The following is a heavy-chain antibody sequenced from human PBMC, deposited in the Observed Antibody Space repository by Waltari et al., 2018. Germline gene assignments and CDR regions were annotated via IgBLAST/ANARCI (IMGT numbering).Heavy chain of an antibody. J-gene: IGHJ4*02. V-gene: IGHV4-39*01. CDR3: ARIGTRYYFDY. D-gene: IGHD1-1*01. CDR1: DGPISDSSYF. CDR2: IYYSGNT. Sequence: QLQLQESGPGLLKPSETLSLNCTVSDGPISDSSYFWAWIRQPPGKGLEWIGTIYYSGNTYYNASLKSRLALSVDTSKNQFSVRLNSVTAADTAVYFCARIGTRYYFDYWGQGTPVTVSS.